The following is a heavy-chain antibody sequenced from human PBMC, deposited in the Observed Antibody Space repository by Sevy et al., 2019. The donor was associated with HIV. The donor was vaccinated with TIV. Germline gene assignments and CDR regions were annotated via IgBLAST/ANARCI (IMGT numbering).Heavy chain of an antibody. J-gene: IGHJ5*02. Sequence: ASVKVSCKVSGYTLTKLSIDWVRQPPGKALEWMGEFDPQDVKTISSQRFQGRLTMTVDTSTDTAYMELSSLTSEDTAVYYCATVGLRYFSGSSSYQGDWFDPWGQGTLVTVSS. CDR3: ATVGLRYFSGSSSYQGDWFDP. CDR2: FDPQDVKT. V-gene: IGHV1-24*01. CDR1: GYTLTKLS. D-gene: IGHD2-15*01.